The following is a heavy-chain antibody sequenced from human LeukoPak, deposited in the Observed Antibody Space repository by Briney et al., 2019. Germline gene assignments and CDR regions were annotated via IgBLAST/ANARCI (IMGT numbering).Heavy chain of an antibody. J-gene: IGHJ4*02. Sequence: GGSLRLSCAASGFTFSSYDMSWVRQAPGKGLEWVSGINKSGGGTYYADSMKGRFTMSRDNSKNTLFLQMNSLRAEDTAVYYCAKVTWSSSGSDYWGQGTLVTVSS. CDR1: GFTFSSYD. CDR3: AKVTWSSSGSDY. D-gene: IGHD6-19*01. CDR2: INKSGGGT. V-gene: IGHV3-23*01.